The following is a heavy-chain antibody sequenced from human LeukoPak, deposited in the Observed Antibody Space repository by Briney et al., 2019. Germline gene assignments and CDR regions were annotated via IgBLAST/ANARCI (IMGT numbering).Heavy chain of an antibody. J-gene: IGHJ3*02. CDR1: GGSISSYY. V-gene: IGHV4-59*12. CDR2: IYYSGST. Sequence: SETLSLTCTVSGGSISSYYWSWIRQPPGKGLEWIGYIYYSGSTNYNPSLKSRVTISVDTSKNQFSLKLSSVTAADTAVYYCARRGDSTVGKAFDIWGQGTMVTVS. D-gene: IGHD3-16*01. CDR3: ARRGDSTVGKAFDI.